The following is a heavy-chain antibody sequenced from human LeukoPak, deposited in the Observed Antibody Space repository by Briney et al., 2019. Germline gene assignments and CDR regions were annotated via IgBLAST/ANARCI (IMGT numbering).Heavy chain of an antibody. J-gene: IGHJ3*02. V-gene: IGHV3-30-3*01. CDR3: ASSPPYDILTGPLI. CDR1: GFTFSSYA. CDR2: ISYDGSNK. D-gene: IGHD3-9*01. Sequence: GGSLRLSCAASGFTFSSYAMHWVRQAPGKGLEWVAVISYDGSNKYYADSVKGRFTISRDNSKNTLYLQMNSLRAEDTAVYYCASSPPYDILTGPLIWGQGTMVTVSS.